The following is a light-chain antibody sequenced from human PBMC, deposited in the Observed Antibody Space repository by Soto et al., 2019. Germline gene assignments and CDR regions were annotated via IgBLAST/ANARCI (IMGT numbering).Light chain of an antibody. CDR1: QSISSY. CDR2: AAS. J-gene: IGKJ5*01. V-gene: IGKV1-39*01. CDR3: QQSYGTPIT. Sequence: DIQMTQSPSSLSASVGDRVTITCRASQSISSYLNWYQQKPGKAPKLLIYAASSLQSGVPSRFSGSGSGTDFTLTIRSLQTEEFATYYCQQSYGTPITFGQGTRLEIK.